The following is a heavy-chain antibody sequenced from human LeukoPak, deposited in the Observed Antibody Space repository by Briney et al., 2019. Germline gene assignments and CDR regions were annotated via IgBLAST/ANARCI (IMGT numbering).Heavy chain of an antibody. V-gene: IGHV3-64D*06. D-gene: IGHD6-19*01. CDR3: VKDGRAAGSGWRFDY. J-gene: IGHJ4*02. CDR1: GFTFSSYA. Sequence: GGSLRLSCAASGFTFSSYAMHWVRQAPGKGLEYVSGISNNGGSPYYADSVKGRFTISRDNSKNTLSLQTSSLRPEDTAVYYCVKDGRAAGSGWRFDYWGQGTQVSVSS. CDR2: ISNNGGSP.